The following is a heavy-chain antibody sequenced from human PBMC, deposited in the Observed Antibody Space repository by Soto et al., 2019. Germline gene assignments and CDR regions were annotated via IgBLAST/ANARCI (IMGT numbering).Heavy chain of an antibody. CDR2: MNPNSGNT. CDR3: PLHSNTLGDDY. Sequence: QVQLVQSGAEVKKPGASVKVSCKASGYTFTSYDINWVRQATGQGLEWMGWMNPNSGNTGYAQKFQGRVTMTRNTSISTDYMDLSSLTTHHPSVHYSPLHSNTLGDDYWGQGTLVTVSS. CDR1: GYTFTSYD. J-gene: IGHJ4*02. V-gene: IGHV1-8*01. D-gene: IGHD3-16*01.